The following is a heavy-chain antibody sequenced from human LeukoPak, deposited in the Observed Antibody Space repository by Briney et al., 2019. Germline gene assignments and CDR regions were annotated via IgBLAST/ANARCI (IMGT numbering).Heavy chain of an antibody. CDR3: ARDYYYGMDV. V-gene: IGHV4-59*01. J-gene: IGHJ6*02. Sequence: SETLSLTCTVSGGSISSYYWSWIRQPPGKGLEWIGYIYYSGSTNYNPSLKSRVTISVDTSKNQFSLKLSSVTAADTAVYYCARDYYYGMDVWGQGTTVTVSS. CDR1: GGSISSYY. CDR2: IYYSGST.